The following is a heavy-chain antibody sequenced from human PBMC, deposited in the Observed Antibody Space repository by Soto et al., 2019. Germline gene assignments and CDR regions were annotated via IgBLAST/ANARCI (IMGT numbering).Heavy chain of an antibody. J-gene: IGHJ6*03. D-gene: IGHD3-3*01. CDR2: ISGSGGST. CDR1: GFTFSSYG. CDR3: AKDHWYYDFWSGYYKDYYYMDV. Sequence: PGGSLRLSCAASGFTFSSYGMHWVRQAPGKGLEWVSPISGSGGSTYYADSVKGRFTISRDNSKNTLYLQMNSLRAEDTAVYYCAKDHWYYDFWSGYYKDYYYMDVWGKGTTVTVSS. V-gene: IGHV3-23*01.